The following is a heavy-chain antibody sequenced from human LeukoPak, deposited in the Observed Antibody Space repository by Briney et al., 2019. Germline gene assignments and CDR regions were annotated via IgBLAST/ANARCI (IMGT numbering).Heavy chain of an antibody. CDR3: AKQRWSDYLGSTSPLEYYFDY. CDR2: VSFDGNNK. V-gene: IGHV3-30-3*02. CDR1: GFSISRFA. J-gene: IGHJ4*02. Sequence: PGGSLRLSCEASGFSISRFAMHWVRQAPGKGLEWVAVVSFDGNNKLYADSVQGRFTISRDNSKNTLYLQMNSLRAEDTAVYYCAKQRWSDYLGSTSPLEYYFDYWGQGTLITVSS. D-gene: IGHD2-2*01.